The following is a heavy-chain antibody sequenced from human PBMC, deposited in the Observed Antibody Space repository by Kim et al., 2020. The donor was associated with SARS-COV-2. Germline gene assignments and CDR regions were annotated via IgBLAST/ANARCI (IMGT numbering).Heavy chain of an antibody. J-gene: IGHJ6*02. Sequence: SETLSLTCAVYGGSFSGYYWSWIRQPPGKGLEWIGEINHSGSTNYNPSLKSRVTISVDTSKNQFSLKLSSVTAADTAVYYCARGLSPYQLGRMDVWGQGTTVTVSS. CDR1: GGSFSGYY. CDR3: ARGLSPYQLGRMDV. D-gene: IGHD2-2*01. CDR2: INHSGST. V-gene: IGHV4-34*01.